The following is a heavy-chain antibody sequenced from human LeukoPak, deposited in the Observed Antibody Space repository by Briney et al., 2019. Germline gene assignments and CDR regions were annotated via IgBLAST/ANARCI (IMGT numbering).Heavy chain of an antibody. CDR3: ARGPPPHAAAVAFDY. D-gene: IGHD6-13*01. Sequence: SETLSLTCTISAGSIMSYYWSWIRQPPGQGLEWIGYFYNSGSTKYNPSLKSRVTIPLDTSKKQLSLRLSSVTAADTAVYYCARGPPPHAAAVAFDYWGQGTLVTVSS. J-gene: IGHJ4*02. CDR1: AGSIMSYY. V-gene: IGHV4-59*01. CDR2: FYNSGST.